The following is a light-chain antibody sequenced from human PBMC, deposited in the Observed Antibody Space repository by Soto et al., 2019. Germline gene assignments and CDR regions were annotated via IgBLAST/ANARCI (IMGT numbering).Light chain of an antibody. J-gene: IGKJ4*01. Sequence: DIVITQSPDSLALSLGERATITCKSSQTILNSSNNKNYLTWYQQKPGQPPKLLIYWTSSRESGVPDRFSGSGSGTDFALTISNLQAENVAVYYSQQSYDSPLDFGEETKKDI. CDR3: QQSYDSPLD. CDR2: WTS. CDR1: QTILNSSNNKNY. V-gene: IGKV4-1*01.